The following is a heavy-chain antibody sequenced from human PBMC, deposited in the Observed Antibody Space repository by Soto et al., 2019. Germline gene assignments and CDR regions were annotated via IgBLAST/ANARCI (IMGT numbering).Heavy chain of an antibody. CDR1: GFIFSDSV. D-gene: IGHD3-22*01. V-gene: IGHV3-73*02. CDR3: SRHTDYYDSSGYWG. J-gene: IGHJ4*02. Sequence: EVQLVESGGGLVQPGGSLKLSCAASGFIFSDSVIHWVRQASGKGLEWVGRIRVKANNYATAYAASVKGRFVVSRDDSKRMAYLQMSSLRTEDTAVYYCSRHTDYYDSSGYWGWGLGTLVTVSS. CDR2: IRVKANNYAT.